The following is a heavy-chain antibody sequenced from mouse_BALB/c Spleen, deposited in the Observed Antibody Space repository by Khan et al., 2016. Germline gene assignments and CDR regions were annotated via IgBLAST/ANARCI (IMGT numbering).Heavy chain of an antibody. CDR2: INTYTGEP. Sequence: QIQLVQSGPELKKPGETVKISCKASGYTFTNYGMNWVKQAPGKGLKWMGWINTYTGEPTYADDFKGRFAFSLETSASTAYLQINNLKNEDTATXFCARHYDYAPFAYWGQGTLVTVSA. CDR1: GYTFTNYG. D-gene: IGHD2-4*01. J-gene: IGHJ3*01. V-gene: IGHV9-3-1*01. CDR3: ARHYDYAPFAY.